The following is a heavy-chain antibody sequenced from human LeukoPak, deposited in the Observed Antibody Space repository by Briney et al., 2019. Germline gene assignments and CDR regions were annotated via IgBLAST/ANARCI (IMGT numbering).Heavy chain of an antibody. J-gene: IGHJ6*02. D-gene: IGHD4-17*01. V-gene: IGHV1-69*02. CDR3: ARNAYGDYGPYYYGMDV. Sequence: SVKVSCKASGGTFSSYTISWVRRAPGQGLEWMGRIIPILGIANYAQKFQGRVTITADKSTSTAYMELSSLRSEDTAVYYCARNAYGDYGPYYYGMDVWGQGTTVTVSS. CDR1: GGTFSSYT. CDR2: IIPILGIA.